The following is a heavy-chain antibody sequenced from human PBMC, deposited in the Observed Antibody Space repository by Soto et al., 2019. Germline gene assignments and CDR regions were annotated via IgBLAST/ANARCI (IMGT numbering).Heavy chain of an antibody. CDR3: ARDKITGLFDY. CDR2: IKHSGST. D-gene: IGHD2-8*02. J-gene: IGHJ4*02. Sequence: QVQLQQWGAGLLKPSETLSLTCAVYGGSFSGYYWTWIRQPPGTGLEWMGEIKHSGSTNYNPSLKSRVTISVDTSKNQFSLKLPSVTAADTAVYYCARDKITGLFDYWGQGTLVTVSS. CDR1: GGSFSGYY. V-gene: IGHV4-34*01.